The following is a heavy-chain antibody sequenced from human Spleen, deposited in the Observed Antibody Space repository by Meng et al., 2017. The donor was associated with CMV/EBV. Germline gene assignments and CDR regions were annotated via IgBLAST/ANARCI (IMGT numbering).Heavy chain of an antibody. J-gene: IGHJ5*02. CDR3: AKGLRRGSYTPGGDWFDP. CDR2: ISRSSTI. CDR1: GFTFSDYN. Sequence: GESLKISCAASGFTFSDYNMNWVRQAPGKGLEWVSHISRSSTIYYADSVKGRFTISRDNSKNTLYLQMNSLRAEDTAVYYCAKGLRRGSYTPGGDWFDPWGQGTLVTVSS. D-gene: IGHD1-26*01. V-gene: IGHV3-69-1*01.